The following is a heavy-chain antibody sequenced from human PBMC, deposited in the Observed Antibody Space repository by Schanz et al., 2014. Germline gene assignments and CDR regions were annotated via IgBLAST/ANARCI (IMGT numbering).Heavy chain of an antibody. Sequence: EVQLLESGGGLVQPGGSLRLSCAASGFSVGNKYMNWVRQAPGKGLEWVSFIYIGGNTYYADSVKGRFTISRDNSKNTLYLQMDSLRAEDTAVYYCARDLPRTFLFDYWGQGTLVTVSS. J-gene: IGHJ4*02. CDR3: ARDLPRTFLFDY. CDR1: GFSVGNKY. V-gene: IGHV3-66*01. CDR2: IYIGGNT.